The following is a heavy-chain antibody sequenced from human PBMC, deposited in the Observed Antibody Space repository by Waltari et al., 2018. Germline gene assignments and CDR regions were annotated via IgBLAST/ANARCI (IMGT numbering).Heavy chain of an antibody. CDR3: AKGRQGYSSSWYEGDY. CDR2: ISGSGGST. CDR1: GFTFSSYA. D-gene: IGHD6-13*01. V-gene: IGHV3-23*01. J-gene: IGHJ4*02. Sequence: EVQLLESGGGLVQPGGSLRLSCAASGFTFSSYAMSWVRPAPGKGLEWVSAISGSGGSTYYADSVKGRFTISRDNSKNTLYLQMNSLRAEDTAVYYCAKGRQGYSSSWYEGDYWGQGTLVTVSS.